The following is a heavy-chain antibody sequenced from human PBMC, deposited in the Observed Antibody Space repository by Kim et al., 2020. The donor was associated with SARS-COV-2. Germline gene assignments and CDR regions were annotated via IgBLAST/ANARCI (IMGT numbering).Heavy chain of an antibody. D-gene: IGHD6-19*01. V-gene: IGHV3-11*01. CDR1: GFTFSDYY. J-gene: IGHJ4*02. CDR2: ISSSGTTI. CDR3: ARDLHSSGGKFSQFDY. Sequence: GGSLRLSCAASGFTFSDYYMNWIRQAPGKGLVWVAYISSSGTTIYYADSVKGRFTISRDNGKNSVYLQMNSLRAEDTAMYYCARDLHSSGGKFSQFDYWGQGTLATVSS.